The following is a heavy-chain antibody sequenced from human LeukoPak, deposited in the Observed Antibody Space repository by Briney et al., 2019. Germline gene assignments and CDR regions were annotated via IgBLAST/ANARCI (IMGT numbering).Heavy chain of an antibody. CDR3: ASSDYGDYDKGFDY. CDR2: IYYSGST. Sequence: PSETLSLPCTVSGGSISSYYWSWIRQPPGKGLEWIGYIYYSGSTNYNPSLKSRVTISVDTSKNQFSLKLSSVTAADTAVYYCASSDYGDYDKGFDYWGQGTLVTVSS. V-gene: IGHV4-59*01. D-gene: IGHD4-17*01. CDR1: GGSISSYY. J-gene: IGHJ4*02.